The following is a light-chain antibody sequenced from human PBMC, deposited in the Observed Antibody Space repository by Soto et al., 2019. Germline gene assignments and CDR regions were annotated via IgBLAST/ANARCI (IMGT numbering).Light chain of an antibody. Sequence: AIQLTQSPSSLSASVGDRVTITCRASQDIRGALDWYQQKPGKAPKMLIYDVSTLESGVPLRFSGSSSGTDFPLTIRSLQPVEFATYYSQQFNSYPITFGQGPRLEIK. V-gene: IGKV1-13*02. CDR1: QDIRGA. CDR3: QQFNSYPIT. CDR2: DVS. J-gene: IGKJ5*01.